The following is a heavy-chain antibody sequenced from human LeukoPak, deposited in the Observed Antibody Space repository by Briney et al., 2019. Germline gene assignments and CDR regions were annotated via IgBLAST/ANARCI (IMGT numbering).Heavy chain of an antibody. CDR3: AKQIYYYYYMDV. V-gene: IGHV4-39*01. J-gene: IGHJ6*03. CDR1: GGSISSSSYY. Sequence: SETLPLTCTVSGGSISSSSYYWGWIRQPPGKGLEWIGSIYYSGSTYYNPSLKSRVTISVDTSKNQFSLKLSSVTAADTAVYYCAKQIYYYYYMDVWGKGTTVTVSS. CDR2: IYYSGST.